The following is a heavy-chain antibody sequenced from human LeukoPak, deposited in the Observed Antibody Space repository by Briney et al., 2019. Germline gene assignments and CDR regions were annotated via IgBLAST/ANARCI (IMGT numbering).Heavy chain of an antibody. CDR2: ISASSDYI. CDR3: ARVKFGDYAVDY. Sequence: GTSLRLSCAASEFTFSTYSMNWVRQAPGKGLEWVSSISASSDYIFYADSVKGRFTMSRDNAKNTLYLQMNSLRVEDTAVYHCARVKFGDYAVDYWGQGTLVTVSS. V-gene: IGHV3-21*01. D-gene: IGHD4-17*01. CDR1: EFTFSTYS. J-gene: IGHJ4*02.